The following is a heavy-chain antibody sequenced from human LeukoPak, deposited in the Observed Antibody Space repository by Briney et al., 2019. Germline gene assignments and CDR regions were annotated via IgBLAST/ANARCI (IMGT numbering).Heavy chain of an antibody. D-gene: IGHD6-6*01. J-gene: IGHJ4*02. Sequence: GGSLRLSCVASGFTFNKFAINWVRQAPGQGLEWVSTISSDGTYTYYADAVQGRFTISRDNSKNTQYLQMNSLRAEDTAMYYCAKDNTIASSPVFDSSGQGTLVTVSS. CDR1: GFTFNKFA. CDR2: ISSDGTYT. V-gene: IGHV3-23*01. CDR3: AKDNTIASSPVFDS.